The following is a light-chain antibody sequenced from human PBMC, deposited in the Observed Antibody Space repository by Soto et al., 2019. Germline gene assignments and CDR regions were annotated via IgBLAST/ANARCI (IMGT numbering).Light chain of an antibody. CDR3: QQLNGYPLP. CDR2: TAS. J-gene: IGKJ4*01. CDR1: QGIDSN. Sequence: DIHLTQSPSFLSASVGDRVTITCRASQGIDSNLAWYQQKPGRAPKLLIYTASALQSGVPSRFRGSGSGTEFTLTISSLQPEYLASYYCQQLNGYPLPFGGGTKVEIK. V-gene: IGKV1-9*01.